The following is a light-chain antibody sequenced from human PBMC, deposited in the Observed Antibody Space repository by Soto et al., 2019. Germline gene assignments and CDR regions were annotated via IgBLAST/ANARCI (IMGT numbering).Light chain of an antibody. J-gene: IGKJ2*01. CDR1: QSISSY. V-gene: IGKV3-11*01. CDR2: DAS. Sequence: LLTQSPATLSVSPGQRVTLSCRASQSISSYLAWYQQRPGQPSRLLIYDASNRATGIPARFSGSGSGTDFTLTITGLQPEDFATFYCQQSYSTSSYTFGQGTKVDIK. CDR3: QQSYSTSSYT.